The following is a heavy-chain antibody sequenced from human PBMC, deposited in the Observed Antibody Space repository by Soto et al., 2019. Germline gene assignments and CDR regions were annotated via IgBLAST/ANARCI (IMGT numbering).Heavy chain of an antibody. J-gene: IGHJ4*02. CDR3: ARIYYDSSGYLFDY. CDR1: GYTFTGYY. Sequence: ASVKVSCKASGYTFTGYYMHWVRQAPGQGLEWMGWISAYNGNTNYAQKLQGRVTMTTDTSTSTAYMELRSLRSDDTAVYYCARIYYDSSGYLFDYWGQGTLVTVSS. D-gene: IGHD3-22*01. CDR2: ISAYNGNT. V-gene: IGHV1-18*04.